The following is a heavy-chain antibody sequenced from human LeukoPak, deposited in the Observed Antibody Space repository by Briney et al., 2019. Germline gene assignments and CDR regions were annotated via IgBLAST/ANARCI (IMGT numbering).Heavy chain of an antibody. CDR1: GGSISSYL. CDR3: VRHFHGSGYVVDL. Sequence: SETLSLTCTVFGGSISSYLWTWIRQPPGKELEWVGYISYSGSTNYNPSLKSRVTISVDTSKNQFSLKLTSVTAADTAVYFCVRHFHGSGYVVDLWGQGTLVTVSS. CDR2: ISYSGST. J-gene: IGHJ5*02. D-gene: IGHD6-13*01. V-gene: IGHV4-59*08.